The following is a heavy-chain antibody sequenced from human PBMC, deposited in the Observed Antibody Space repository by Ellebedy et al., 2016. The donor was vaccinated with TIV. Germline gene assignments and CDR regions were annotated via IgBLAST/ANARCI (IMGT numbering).Heavy chain of an antibody. CDR3: ARNRNDFDANGYWNY. CDR2: INHDGAIK. D-gene: IGHD3-22*01. J-gene: IGHJ4*02. V-gene: IGHV3-11*01. Sequence: GESLKISCAASGFSFRDYYMSWIRQAPGKGLECVAYINHDGAIKYYSDAVRGRFAVSRDNAENALHRQMNSLRAEETAVYYCARNRNDFDANGYWNYWGPGAQVTVSS. CDR1: GFSFRDYY.